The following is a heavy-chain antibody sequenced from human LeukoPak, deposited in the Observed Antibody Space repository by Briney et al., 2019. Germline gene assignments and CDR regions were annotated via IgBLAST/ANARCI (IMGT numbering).Heavy chain of an antibody. CDR3: TRDENIVVVPAAMFYYYYGMDV. V-gene: IGHV3-49*04. CDR1: GFTFSSYW. CDR2: IRSKAYGGTT. J-gene: IGHJ6*02. D-gene: IGHD2-2*01. Sequence: GGSLRLSCAASGFTFSSYWMHWVRQAPGKGLVWVGFIRSKAYGGTTEYAASVKGRFTISRDDSKSIAYLQMNSLKTEDTAVYYCTRDENIVVVPAAMFYYYYGMDVWGQGTTVTVSS.